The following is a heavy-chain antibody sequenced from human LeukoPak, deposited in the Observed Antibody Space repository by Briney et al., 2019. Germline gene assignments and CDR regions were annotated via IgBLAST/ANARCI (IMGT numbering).Heavy chain of an antibody. CDR2: IYYSGST. CDR1: GGSISSYY. D-gene: IGHD5-18*01. Sequence: SETLSLTCTVSGGSISSYYWSWIRQPPGKGLEWIGYIYYSGSTNYNPSLKSRVTISVDTSKNQFSLKLSSVTAADTAVYYCARQTQLWLAPNYWGQGTLVTVSS. J-gene: IGHJ4*02. CDR3: ARQTQLWLAPNY. V-gene: IGHV4-59*08.